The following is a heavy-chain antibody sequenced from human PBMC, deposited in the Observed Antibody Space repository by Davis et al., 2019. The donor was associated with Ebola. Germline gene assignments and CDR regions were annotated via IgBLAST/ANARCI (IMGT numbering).Heavy chain of an antibody. J-gene: IGHJ4*02. CDR3: ARAIVVAGAFDY. V-gene: IGHV1-46*01. CDR2: INPSGGDT. D-gene: IGHD6-19*01. CDR1: GYTFTNNY. Sequence: AASVKVSCKASGYTFTNNYIHWVRQVPGQGLEWMAFINPSGGDTSYAQKFRGRVIVTRDTSTSTVYMKLNCLRSDDTAVYYCARAIVVAGAFDYWGQGTLVTVSS.